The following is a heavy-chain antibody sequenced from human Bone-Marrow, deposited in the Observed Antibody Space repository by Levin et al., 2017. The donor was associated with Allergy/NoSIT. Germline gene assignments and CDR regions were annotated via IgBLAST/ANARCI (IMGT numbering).Heavy chain of an antibody. J-gene: IGHJ4*02. CDR2: ISSSSSYI. Sequence: GESLKISCAASGFTFSSYSMSWVRQAPGKGLEWVSSISSSSSYIYYADSVKGRFTISKDNAQNSLYLQMNSLRAEDTAVYYCARSRGAVASGMDYWGQGTLVTVSS. V-gene: IGHV3-21*01. D-gene: IGHD6-19*01. CDR1: GFTFSSYS. CDR3: ARSRGAVASGMDY.